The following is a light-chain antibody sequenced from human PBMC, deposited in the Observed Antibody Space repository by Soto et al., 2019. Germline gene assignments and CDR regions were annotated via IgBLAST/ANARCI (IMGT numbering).Light chain of an antibody. CDR2: GNS. CDR3: QSYDSSLSGYV. CDR1: SSNIGAGYD. V-gene: IGLV1-40*01. J-gene: IGLJ1*01. Sequence: QSVLTQPPSVSGAPGQRVTISCTGSSSNIGAGYDVHWYQQLPGTAPKLLIYGNSNRPSGVPDRFSGSKSGTSASLAITGLHAEDEADYYCQSYDSSLSGYVCGTGTKLTVL.